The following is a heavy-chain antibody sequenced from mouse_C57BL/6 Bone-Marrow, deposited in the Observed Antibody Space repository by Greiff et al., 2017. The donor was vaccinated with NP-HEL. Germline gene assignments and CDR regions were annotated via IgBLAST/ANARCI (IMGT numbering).Heavy chain of an antibody. CDR1: GYSFTSYY. J-gene: IGHJ2*01. Sequence: QVQLQQSGPELVKPGASVKISCKASGYSFTSYYIHWVKQRPGQGLEWIGWIYPGSGNTKYNEKFKGKATLTADTSSSTAYMPLSSLTSEDSAVYYCARPGGPYYFDYWGQGTTLTVSS. CDR2: IYPGSGNT. V-gene: IGHV1-66*01. CDR3: ARPGGPYYFDY.